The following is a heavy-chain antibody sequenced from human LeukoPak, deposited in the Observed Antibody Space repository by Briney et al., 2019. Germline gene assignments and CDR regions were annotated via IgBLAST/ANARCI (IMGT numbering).Heavy chain of an antibody. CDR1: GFPFNTYP. Sequence: PGGSLRLSCSASGFPFNTYPIHWVRQAPGKGLEYVAGISSNGDNTDFADSAKGRFTISRDNSKSTLFLQMNSLRAEDTAVYFCTRDSVLLGVAFDLWGQGTVVTVSS. J-gene: IGHJ3*01. D-gene: IGHD2-15*01. CDR3: TRDSVLLGVAFDL. V-gene: IGHV3-64D*06. CDR2: ISSNGDNT.